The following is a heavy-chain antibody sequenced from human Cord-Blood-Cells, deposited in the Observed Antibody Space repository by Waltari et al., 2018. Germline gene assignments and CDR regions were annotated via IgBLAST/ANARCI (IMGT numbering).Heavy chain of an antibody. Sequence: EVQLVETGGGLIQPGGSLRLSCAASGFTVSSNYMSWVRQAPGKGLEWVSVIYSGGSTYYADSVKGRFTISRDNSKNTLYLQMNSLRAEDTAVYYCARVRVVAAAYFDYWGQGTLVTVSS. CDR2: IYSGGST. V-gene: IGHV3-53*02. CDR1: GFTVSSNY. J-gene: IGHJ4*02. CDR3: ARVRVVAAAYFDY. D-gene: IGHD6-13*01.